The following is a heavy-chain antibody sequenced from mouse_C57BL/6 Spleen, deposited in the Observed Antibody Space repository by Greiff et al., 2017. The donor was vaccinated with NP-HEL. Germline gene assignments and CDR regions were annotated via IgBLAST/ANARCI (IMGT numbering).Heavy chain of an antibody. CDR1: GYTFTSYW. V-gene: IGHV1-64*01. CDR2: IHPNSGST. J-gene: IGHJ1*03. D-gene: IGHD1-1*01. Sequence: VQLQQPGAELVKPGASVKLSCKASGYTFTSYWMHWVKQRPGQGLEWIGMIHPNSGSTNYNEKFKSKATLTVDKSSNTAYMQLSSLTSEDSAVYYCARWGSYRYFDVWGTGTTVTVSS. CDR3: ARWGSYRYFDV.